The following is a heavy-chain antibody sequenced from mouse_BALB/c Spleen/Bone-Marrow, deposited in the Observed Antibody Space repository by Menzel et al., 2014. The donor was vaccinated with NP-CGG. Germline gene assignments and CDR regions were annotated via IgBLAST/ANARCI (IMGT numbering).Heavy chain of an antibody. V-gene: IGHV1S81*02. CDR1: GYTFTSYY. CDR2: INPSNGGT. D-gene: IGHD1-1*01. Sequence: LVESGAELVKPGASVKLSCKASGYTFTSYYMYWVKQRPGQGLEWIGGINPSNGGTNFNEKFKSKATLTVDKSSSTAYVQLSSLTSEDSAVYYCTRDHYYYGSSYWYFDVWGAGTTVTVSS. J-gene: IGHJ1*01. CDR3: TRDHYYYGSSYWYFDV.